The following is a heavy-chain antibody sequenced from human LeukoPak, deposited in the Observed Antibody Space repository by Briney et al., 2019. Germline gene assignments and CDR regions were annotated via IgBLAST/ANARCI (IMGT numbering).Heavy chain of an antibody. CDR3: ARPNPDSSGYYGSFDP. CDR1: GGSISGSSDY. Sequence: PSETLSLTCIVFGGSISGSSDYWGWVRQPPGKGLGWIGGFYISGSTTYYNPSLKSRVTISVDTSENQSSLMLSSVTAADTAVYYCARPNPDSSGYYGSFDPWGQGTLVTVSS. D-gene: IGHD3-22*01. V-gene: IGHV4-39*01. J-gene: IGHJ5*02. CDR2: FYISGSTT.